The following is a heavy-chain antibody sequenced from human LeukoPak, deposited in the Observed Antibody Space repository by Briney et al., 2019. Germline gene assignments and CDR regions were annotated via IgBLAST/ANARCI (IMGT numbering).Heavy chain of an antibody. V-gene: IGHV1-46*01. Sequence: ASVKVSCKASGYTFTSYGISWVRQAPGQGLEWMGIINPSGGSTSYAQKFQGRVTMTRDTSTSTVYMELSSLRSGDTAVYYCASGAEGTYYYDSSASNDALDIWGQGTMVTVSS. CDR1: GYTFTSYG. D-gene: IGHD3-22*01. J-gene: IGHJ3*02. CDR3: ASGAEGTYYYDSSASNDALDI. CDR2: INPSGGST.